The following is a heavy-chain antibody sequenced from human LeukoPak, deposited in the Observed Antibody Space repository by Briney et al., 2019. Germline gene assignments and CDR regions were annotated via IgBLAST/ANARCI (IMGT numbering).Heavy chain of an antibody. CDR1: GLTMSNHG. J-gene: IGHJ4*02. V-gene: IGHV3-23*01. CDR2: ISSSGASSFGPT. D-gene: IGHD3-16*02. Sequence: GGSLRLSCEGLGLTMSNHGMNWVRQAPGKGLEWVAGISSSGASSFGPTYYADSVKGRFTISRDNFRNTVYLHLNSLTAGDTAGYYCAKAGRYTFDYEGQGTLVTVSS. CDR3: AKAGRYTFDY.